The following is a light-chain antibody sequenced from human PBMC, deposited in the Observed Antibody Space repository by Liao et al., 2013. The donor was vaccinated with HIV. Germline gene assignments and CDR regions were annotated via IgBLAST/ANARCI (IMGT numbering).Light chain of an antibody. J-gene: IGLJ3*02. CDR3: QAWDNSAVV. V-gene: IGLV3-1*01. CDR1: KLGDKL. CDR2: QDN. Sequence: SYDMTQPPSVSVSPGQTASITCSGNKLGDKLTSWYQQRPGRSPVVVIFQDNKRPSGISERFSGSSSGDTATLTISGTQAVDEADYYCQAWDNSAVVFGGGTKLTV.